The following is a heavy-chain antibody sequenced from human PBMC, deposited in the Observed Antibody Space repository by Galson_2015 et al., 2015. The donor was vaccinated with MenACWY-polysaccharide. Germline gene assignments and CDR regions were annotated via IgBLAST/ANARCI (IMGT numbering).Heavy chain of an antibody. V-gene: IGHV3-48*03. Sequence: SLRLSCAASGFIFSSYEMNWVRQAPGKGLEWVSHITSSTNAIYYADSVKGRFTISRDNAKNSLYLQMSSLRAEDTAVYYCARGSYGNGYGMDVWGQGTTVTVSS. J-gene: IGHJ6*02. CDR2: ITSSTNAI. CDR3: ARGSYGNGYGMDV. CDR1: GFIFSSYE. D-gene: IGHD1-26*01.